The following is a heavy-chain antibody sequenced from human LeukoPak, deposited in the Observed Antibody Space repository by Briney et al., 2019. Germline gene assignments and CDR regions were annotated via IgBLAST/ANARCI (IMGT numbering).Heavy chain of an antibody. V-gene: IGHV4-38-2*02. CDR1: GYSISSGYY. CDR2: IYHSGST. Sequence: PSETLSLTCTVSGYSISSGYYWGWIRQPPGKGLEWIGSIYHSGSTNYNPSLKSRVTISVDTSKNQFSLKLSSVTAADTAVYYCARALSPIWFDPWGQGTLVTVSS. J-gene: IGHJ5*02. CDR3: ARALSPIWFDP. D-gene: IGHD3-3*01.